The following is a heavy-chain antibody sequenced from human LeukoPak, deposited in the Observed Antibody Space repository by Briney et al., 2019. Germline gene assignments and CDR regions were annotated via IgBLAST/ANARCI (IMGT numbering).Heavy chain of an antibody. V-gene: IGHV4-61*02. Sequence: PSETLSLTCTVSGGSISSGSYYWSWLRQPAGTGLEWIVRIYTSGSTNYNPSLKSRVTISVDTSKNQFSLKLSSVTAADTAVYYCATPAGKGSYYSPFHWFDPWGQGTPVTISS. CDR2: IYTSGST. CDR3: ATPAGKGSYYSPFHWFDP. J-gene: IGHJ5*02. CDR1: GGSISSGSYY. D-gene: IGHD3-10*01.